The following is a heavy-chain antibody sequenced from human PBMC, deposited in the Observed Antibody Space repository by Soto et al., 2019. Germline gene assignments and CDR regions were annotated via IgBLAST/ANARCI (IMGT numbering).Heavy chain of an antibody. J-gene: IGHJ4*02. Sequence: EVQLLESGGGLVQPGGSLRLSCAASGFTFSSYAMSWVRQAPGKGLEWVSAISGSGGSTYYADSVKGRFTISRDNSKNTLYQQMNRLRAEDTAVYYCAKDNYYDSVNLGRWGQGTLVTVSS. D-gene: IGHD3-22*01. CDR2: ISGSGGST. CDR1: GFTFSSYA. CDR3: AKDNYYDSVNLGR. V-gene: IGHV3-23*01.